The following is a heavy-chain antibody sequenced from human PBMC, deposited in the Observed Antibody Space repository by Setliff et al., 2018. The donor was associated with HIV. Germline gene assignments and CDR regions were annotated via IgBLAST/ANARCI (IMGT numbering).Heavy chain of an antibody. Sequence: PSETLSLTCTVSGGSISSNYWSWMRQPAGKGLEWIGRIYTSGSTNYNPSLKSRVTMSVDTSKNQFSLKLSSVTAADTAVYYCARYCSGGSCPNWFDPWGQGTLVTVSS. D-gene: IGHD2-15*01. CDR2: IYTSGST. CDR1: GGSISSNY. V-gene: IGHV4-4*07. J-gene: IGHJ5*02. CDR3: ARYCSGGSCPNWFDP.